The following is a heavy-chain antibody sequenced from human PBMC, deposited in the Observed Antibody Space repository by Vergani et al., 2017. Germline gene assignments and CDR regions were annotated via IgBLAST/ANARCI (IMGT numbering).Heavy chain of an antibody. J-gene: IGHJ4*02. Sequence: QMQLVQSGPEVKKPGTSVKVSCKASGFTFTSSAVQWVRQARGQRLEWIGWIVVGSGNTNYAQKFQERVTITRDMSTSTAYMELSSLRSEDTAVYYCAADRYYYDSSGEFDYRGQGTLVTVSS. CDR3: AADRYYYDSSGEFDY. CDR2: IVVGSGNT. D-gene: IGHD3-22*01. V-gene: IGHV1-58*01. CDR1: GFTFTSSA.